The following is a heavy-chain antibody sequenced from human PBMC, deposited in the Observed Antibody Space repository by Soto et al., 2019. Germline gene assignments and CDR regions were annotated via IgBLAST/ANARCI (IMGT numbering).Heavy chain of an antibody. CDR1: GGSISTSNC. CDR3: TRHRRYCPCPGCLLAHYYYGMDV. D-gene: IGHD2-15*01. V-gene: IGHV4-4*02. CDR2: IYYSGST. Sequence: SETLSLTCAVSGGSISTSNCWSWVRQSPGKGLEWIGEIYYSGSTNYNPSLESRVTMSLDTSKTQFSLLLTSVSSSHTSVYFFTRHRRYCPCPGCLLAHYYYGMDVWGQGAMVAASS. J-gene: IGHJ6*01.